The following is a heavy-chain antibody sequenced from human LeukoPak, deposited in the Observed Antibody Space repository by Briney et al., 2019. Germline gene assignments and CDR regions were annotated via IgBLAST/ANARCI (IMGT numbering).Heavy chain of an antibody. CDR1: GFTFGNYW. Sequence: SGGSLRLSCAASGFTFGNYWMHWVRQAPGKGLVWVSRIHSDGSSPIYADSVKGRFTISRDNAKNTLYLQMNSLRDEDTAVYYCARDGGEQWQPLDYWGQGTLVTVSS. J-gene: IGHJ4*02. CDR2: IHSDGSSP. CDR3: ARDGGEQWQPLDY. V-gene: IGHV3-74*01. D-gene: IGHD6-19*01.